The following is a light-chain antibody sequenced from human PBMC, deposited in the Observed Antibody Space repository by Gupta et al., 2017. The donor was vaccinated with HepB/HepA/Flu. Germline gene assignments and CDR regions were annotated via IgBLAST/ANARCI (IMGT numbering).Light chain of an antibody. J-gene: IGLJ2*01. V-gene: IGLV2-11*01. CDR2: DVS. CDR3: CSDASSCVV. Sequence: QSALTQPRSVSGSPGQTVTISCTGTSSDVGGYNYVSKYQQHPGKAPKLMIYDVSKRPSGAPDRFSGSASATTATLTMSGLEAEAEYYYYSCSDASSCVVFGGGTKLTVL. CDR1: SSDVGGYNY.